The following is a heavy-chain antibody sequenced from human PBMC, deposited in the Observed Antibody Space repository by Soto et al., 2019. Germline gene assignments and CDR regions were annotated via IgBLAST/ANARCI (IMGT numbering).Heavy chain of an antibody. V-gene: IGHV3-30*18. D-gene: IGHD6-6*01. Sequence: GGSLRLSCAASGFTFSSYGMHWVRQAPGKGLEWVAVISYDGSNKYYADSVKGRFTISRDNSKNTLYLQMNSLRAEDTAVYYCAKFGRGPYSSSSSYYYYCMDVWGQGTTVTVSS. CDR1: GFTFSSYG. CDR2: ISYDGSNK. J-gene: IGHJ6*02. CDR3: AKFGRGPYSSSSSYYYYCMDV.